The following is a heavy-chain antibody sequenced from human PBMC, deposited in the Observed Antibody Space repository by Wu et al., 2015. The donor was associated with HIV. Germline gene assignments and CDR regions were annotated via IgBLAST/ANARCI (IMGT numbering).Heavy chain of an antibody. CDR1: GYTFSSYD. CDR2: MNPRSGNT. D-gene: IGHD3-3*01. V-gene: IGHV1-8*01. Sequence: QVQLVQSGTEVKKPGASVRVSCKASGYTFSSYDINWVRQATGQGLEWMGWMNPRSGNTGYAQKFQGRVTMTTDTSTSTAYMELRSLRSDDTAVYYCAREASGVFLEWLLVRVTTWGQGTLVTVSS. J-gene: IGHJ4*02. CDR3: AREASGVFLEWLLVRVTT.